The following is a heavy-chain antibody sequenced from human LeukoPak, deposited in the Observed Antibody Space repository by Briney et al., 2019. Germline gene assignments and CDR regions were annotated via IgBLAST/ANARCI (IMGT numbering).Heavy chain of an antibody. J-gene: IGHJ4*02. Sequence: PGGPLRLSCAASGFTFSSYSMKWVRQAPGKGLEWVSSISSSSSYIYYADSVKGRFTISRDNAKNSLYLQMNSLRAEDTAVYYCAREDSVAGALADYWGQGTLVTVSS. D-gene: IGHD6-19*01. V-gene: IGHV3-21*01. CDR3: AREDSVAGALADY. CDR2: ISSSSSYI. CDR1: GFTFSSYS.